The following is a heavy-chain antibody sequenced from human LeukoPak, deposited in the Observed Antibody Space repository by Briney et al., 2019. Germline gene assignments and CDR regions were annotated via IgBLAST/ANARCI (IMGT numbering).Heavy chain of an antibody. D-gene: IGHD2-15*01. CDR1: GGSISSYY. CDR3: ARDYCSGGSCYAYYYYYYMDV. Sequence: PSETLSLTCTVSGGSISSYYWSWIRQPAGKGLEWIGRIYNSGSTNYNPSLKSRVTMSVDTSKNQFSLKLSSVTAADTAVYYCARDYCSGGSCYAYYYYYYMDVWGKGTTVTVSS. J-gene: IGHJ6*03. V-gene: IGHV4-4*07. CDR2: IYNSGST.